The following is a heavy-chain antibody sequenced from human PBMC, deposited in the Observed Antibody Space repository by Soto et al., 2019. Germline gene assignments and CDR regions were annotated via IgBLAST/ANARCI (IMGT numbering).Heavy chain of an antibody. V-gene: IGHV1-46*03. CDR3: ARGEKLRFLEWFPNYFDY. J-gene: IGHJ4*02. Sequence: ASVKVSCKASGYTFTSYYMHWVRQAPGQGLEWMGIINPSGGSTSYAQKFQGRVTMTRDTSTSTVYMELSSLRSEDTAVYYRARGEKLRFLEWFPNYFDYWGQGTLVTVSS. CDR2: INPSGGST. D-gene: IGHD3-3*01. CDR1: GYTFTSYY.